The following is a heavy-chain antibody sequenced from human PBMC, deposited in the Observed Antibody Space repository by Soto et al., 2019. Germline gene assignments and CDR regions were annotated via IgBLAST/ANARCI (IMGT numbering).Heavy chain of an antibody. J-gene: IGHJ6*02. CDR3: AEGVQVVPTYYYYGMDV. D-gene: IGHD2-8*02. V-gene: IGHV1-69*13. Sequence: SVKVSCKASGGTFSSYAISWVRQAPGQGLEWMGGIIPIFGTANYAQKFQGRVTITADESTSTAYMELSSLRSEDTAVYYCAEGVQVVPTYYYYGMDVWGQGTTVTVSS. CDR2: IIPIFGTA. CDR1: GGTFSSYA.